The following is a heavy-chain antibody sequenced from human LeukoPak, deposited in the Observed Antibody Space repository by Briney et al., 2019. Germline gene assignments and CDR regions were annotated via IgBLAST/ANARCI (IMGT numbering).Heavy chain of an antibody. D-gene: IGHD5-24*01. J-gene: IGHJ3*02. V-gene: IGHV4-39*01. CDR3: ASLEAMAEDAFDI. CDR1: GGSISSSSYY. Sequence: SETLSLTCTVSGGSISSSSYYWDWIRQPPGKGLEWIGSIYYSGSTYYNPSLKSRVTISVDTSKNQFSLKLSSVTAADTAVYYCASLEAMAEDAFDIWGQGTMVTVSS. CDR2: IYYSGST.